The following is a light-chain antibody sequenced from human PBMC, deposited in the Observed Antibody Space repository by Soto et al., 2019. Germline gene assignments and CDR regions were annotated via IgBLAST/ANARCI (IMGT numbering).Light chain of an antibody. CDR1: SSNLGSHY. Sequence: QSVLTQAPSASGTPGQKVIISCSGRSSNLGSHYVYWYQQLPGTAPKLLIYKNDQRPSGVPDRFSGSKSGTSASLAISGLLSEEEADYYSGAWDDRLNGAVFGGGTQLTVL. V-gene: IGLV1-47*01. CDR3: GAWDDRLNGAV. J-gene: IGLJ7*01. CDR2: KND.